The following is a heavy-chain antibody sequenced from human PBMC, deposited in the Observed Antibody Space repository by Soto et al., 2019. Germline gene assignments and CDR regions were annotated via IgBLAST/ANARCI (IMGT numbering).Heavy chain of an antibody. CDR1: GGSFDGYY. V-gene: IGHV4-34*01. J-gene: IGHJ4*02. CDR2: ISGSGAT. D-gene: IGHD2-21*01. Sequence: SETLSLTCVVSGGSFDGYYWSWLRQSTGKGLEWIGEISGSGATNYNPALKSRVSLSLDTSKNQFSLKLDSVTASDTAVYYCAKLWRHWGQGTLVTVSS. CDR3: AKLWRH.